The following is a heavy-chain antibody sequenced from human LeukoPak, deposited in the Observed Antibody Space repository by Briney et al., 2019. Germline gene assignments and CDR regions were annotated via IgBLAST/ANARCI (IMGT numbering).Heavy chain of an antibody. CDR1: GFTFSSYS. CDR3: ARRSDDNWFDP. CDR2: ISSSSSII. J-gene: IGHJ5*02. V-gene: IGHV3-48*01. Sequence: GGSLRLSCAASGFTFSSYSMNWVRQAPGKGLEWISYISSSSSIIYYADSVKGRFAISRDNAKNSLFLQMNSLRAEDTAVYFCARRSDDNWFDPWGQGTLVTVSS. D-gene: IGHD3-10*01.